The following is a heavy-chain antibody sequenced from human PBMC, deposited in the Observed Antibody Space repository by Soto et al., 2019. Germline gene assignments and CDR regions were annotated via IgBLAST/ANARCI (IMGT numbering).Heavy chain of an antibody. J-gene: IGHJ3*02. Sequence: GASVKVSCKASGYTFTSYGISWVRQAPGQGLEWMGWISAYNGNTNYAQKLQGRVTMTTDTSTSTAYMELRSLRSDDTAVYYCARDRGYYDSSGFGAFDIWGQGTMVTVSS. CDR2: ISAYNGNT. D-gene: IGHD3-22*01. V-gene: IGHV1-18*04. CDR3: ARDRGYYDSSGFGAFDI. CDR1: GYTFTSYG.